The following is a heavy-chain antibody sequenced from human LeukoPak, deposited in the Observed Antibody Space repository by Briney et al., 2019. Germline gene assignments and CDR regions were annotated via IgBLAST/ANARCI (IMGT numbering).Heavy chain of an antibody. CDR3: ARGGYRRYMDV. V-gene: IGHV4-34*01. Sequence: PSDTLSLTCAVYGVYLSGYYWSWIRQPPGKGLEWMGEINHSGSTNYNPSLKSRVTITVDTSKNQFSLKLSSVTAADTAVYYCARGGYRRYMDVWGKGTTVTVSS. D-gene: IGHD2-2*02. CDR2: INHSGST. CDR1: GVYLSGYY. J-gene: IGHJ6*03.